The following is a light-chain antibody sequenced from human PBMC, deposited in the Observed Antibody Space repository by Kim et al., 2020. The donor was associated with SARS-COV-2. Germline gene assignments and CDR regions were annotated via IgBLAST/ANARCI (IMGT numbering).Light chain of an antibody. Sequence: ETVLTQSPGRLSLSPGETATLSCTASQSVSSNYLAWYQQKPGQAPRLLIYGASNRATGIPDRFSGSGSGTDFTLTISGLEPEDFAMYFCQQRGSSPQTFGQGTKVDIK. CDR3: QQRGSSPQT. V-gene: IGKV3-20*01. CDR2: GAS. J-gene: IGKJ1*01. CDR1: QSVSSNY.